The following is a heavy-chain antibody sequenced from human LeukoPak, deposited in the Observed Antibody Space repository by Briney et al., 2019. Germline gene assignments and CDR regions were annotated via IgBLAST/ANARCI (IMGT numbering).Heavy chain of an antibody. J-gene: IGHJ4*02. D-gene: IGHD3-22*01. CDR2: ISGSGGST. V-gene: IGHV3-23*01. Sequence: GGSLRLSCAASGFTFSSYGMSWVRQAPGKGLEWVSAISGSGGSTYYADSVKGRFTISRDNSKNTLYLQMNSLRAEDTAVYYCAKDLSSGYPYGGFDYWGQGTLVTVSS. CDR1: GFTFSSYG. CDR3: AKDLSSGYPYGGFDY.